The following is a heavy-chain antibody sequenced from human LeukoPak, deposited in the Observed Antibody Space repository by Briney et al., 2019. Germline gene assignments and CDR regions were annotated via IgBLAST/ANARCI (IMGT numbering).Heavy chain of an antibody. V-gene: IGHV3-11*01. J-gene: IGHJ5*02. CDR3: ARGRYSSSWYEGFDP. CDR1: GFTFSDYY. CDR2: ISSSGGTI. Sequence: GGSLRLSCAASGFTFSDYYMSWIRQAPGKGLEWVSYISSSGGTIYYADSVKGRFTISRDNAKNSLYLQMNSLRAEDTAVYYCARGRYSSSWYEGFDPWGQGTLVTVSS. D-gene: IGHD6-13*01.